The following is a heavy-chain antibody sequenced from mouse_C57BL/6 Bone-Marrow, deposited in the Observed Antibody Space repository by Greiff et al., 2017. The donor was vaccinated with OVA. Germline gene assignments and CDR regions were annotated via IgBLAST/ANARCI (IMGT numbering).Heavy chain of an antibody. V-gene: IGHV1-20*01. Sequence: VQLKQSGPELVKPGDSVKISCKASGYSFTGYFMNWVMQSHGKSLEWIGRINPYNGDTFYNQKFKGKATLTVDKSSSTAHMELRSLTSEDSAVYYCARYDYDGGGAWFAYWGQGTLVTVSA. CDR3: ARYDYDGGGAWFAY. CDR2: INPYNGDT. D-gene: IGHD2-4*01. J-gene: IGHJ3*01. CDR1: GYSFTGYF.